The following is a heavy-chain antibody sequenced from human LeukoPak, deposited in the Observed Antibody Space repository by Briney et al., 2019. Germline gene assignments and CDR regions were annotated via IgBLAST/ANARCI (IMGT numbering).Heavy chain of an antibody. D-gene: IGHD6-19*01. V-gene: IGHV6-1*01. CDR1: GDSVSINTAA. CDR2: TFYRSTWYN. Sequence: SQTLSLTCAICGDSVSINTAAWNWIRQSPSRGLEWLGRTFYRSTWYNDYAVSVRSRITVNPDTSQNQFSLHVDSVTPEDTAVYYCAREVAGSWSFDIWGQGTFVTVSS. CDR3: AREVAGSWSFDI. J-gene: IGHJ3*02.